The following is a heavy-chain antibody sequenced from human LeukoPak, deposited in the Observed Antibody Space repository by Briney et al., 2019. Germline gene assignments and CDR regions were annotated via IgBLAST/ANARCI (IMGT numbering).Heavy chain of an antibody. CDR1: GYTFTGYY. V-gene: IGHV1-2*02. CDR2: INPNSGGT. CDR3: ARDHMITFGGVIAGLVYFDY. Sequence: ASVKVSCKASGYTFTGYYMHWVRQAPGQGLEWMGWINPNSGGTNYAQKFQGRVTMTRDTSISTAYMELSRLGSDDTAVYYCARDHMITFGGVIAGLVYFDYWGQGTLVAVSS. D-gene: IGHD3-16*02. J-gene: IGHJ4*02.